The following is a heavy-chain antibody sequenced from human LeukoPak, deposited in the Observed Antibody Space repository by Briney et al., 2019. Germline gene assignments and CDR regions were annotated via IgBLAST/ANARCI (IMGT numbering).Heavy chain of an antibody. Sequence: QSGRSLRLSCAASGFTFSSYAMHWVRQAPGKGLEWVAVISYDGSNKYYADSVKGRFTISRDNSKNTLYLQMNSLRAEDTAVYYCARAQYYDSSGYYRSYYYYGMDVWGQGTTVTVSS. J-gene: IGHJ6*02. CDR2: ISYDGSNK. V-gene: IGHV3-30-3*01. CDR1: GFTFSSYA. CDR3: ARAQYYDSSGYYRSYYYYGMDV. D-gene: IGHD3-22*01.